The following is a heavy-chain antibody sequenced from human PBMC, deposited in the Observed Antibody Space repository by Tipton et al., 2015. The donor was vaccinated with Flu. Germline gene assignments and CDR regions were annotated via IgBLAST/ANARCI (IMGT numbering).Heavy chain of an antibody. Sequence: LRLSCTVSGGSISSGSYYWSWIRQPAGKGLEWIGRIYTSGSTNYNLSLKSRVTISVDTSKNQFSLKLSSVTAADTAVYYCAREGFDSSGYRAGDAFDIWGQGTMVTVSS. CDR2: IYTSGST. J-gene: IGHJ3*02. CDR3: AREGFDSSGYRAGDAFDI. V-gene: IGHV4-61*02. CDR1: GGSISSGSYY. D-gene: IGHD3-22*01.